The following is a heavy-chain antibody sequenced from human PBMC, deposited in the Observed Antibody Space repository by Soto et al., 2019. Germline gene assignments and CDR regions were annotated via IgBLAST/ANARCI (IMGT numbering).Heavy chain of an antibody. CDR2: ISSSTSHT. J-gene: IGHJ4*02. Sequence: QVQLVESGGGLVKPGGSLRLSCAVSGFTFSDYYMTWIRQAPGKGLEWVSYISSSTSHTNNADSVKGRFTISRDNAKNSLFLQMDSLRAEDTAVYYCARGRGAAADYFDFCGQGTLVTVSS. D-gene: IGHD6-13*01. V-gene: IGHV3-11*05. CDR1: GFTFSDYY. CDR3: ARGRGAAADYFDF.